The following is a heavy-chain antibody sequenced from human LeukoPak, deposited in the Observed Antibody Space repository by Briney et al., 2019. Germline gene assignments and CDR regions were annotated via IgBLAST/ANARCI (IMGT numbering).Heavy chain of an antibody. CDR3: AKATYYYDSSGFWGDY. CDR1: GFTFSSYG. J-gene: IGHJ4*02. Sequence: GRALRLSCAASGFTFSSYGMHWVRQAPCKGLEWVAVISYDGSNKYYAASVKGRFTISRDNSKNTLYLQMNSLRAEDTAVYYCAKATYYYDSSGFWGDYWGQGTLVTVSS. CDR2: ISYDGSNK. V-gene: IGHV3-30*18. D-gene: IGHD3-22*01.